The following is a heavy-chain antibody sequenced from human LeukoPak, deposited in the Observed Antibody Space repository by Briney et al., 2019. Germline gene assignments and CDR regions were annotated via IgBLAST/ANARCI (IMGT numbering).Heavy chain of an antibody. D-gene: IGHD3-10*01. Sequence: QSGGSLRLSCAASGFTFSYSDMHWVRQAPGKGLEWVALISYDGSNNYYADSVKGRFTISRDNPKNTLYLQMSSLRADDTAVCYCAYTAVPGSYWGQGTLVTVSS. CDR3: AYTAVPGSY. J-gene: IGHJ4*02. CDR2: ISYDGSNN. V-gene: IGHV3-30*03. CDR1: GFTFSYSD.